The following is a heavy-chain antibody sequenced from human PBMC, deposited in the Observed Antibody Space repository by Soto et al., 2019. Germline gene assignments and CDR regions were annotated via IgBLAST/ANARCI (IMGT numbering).Heavy chain of an antibody. CDR3: GREKWLQPDY. J-gene: IGHJ4*02. CDR1: GLNFNNAW. D-gene: IGHD5-12*01. V-gene: IGHV3-7*04. Sequence: EVQLVESGGDLVQPGGSLRLTCVVSGLNFNNAWMNWVRQAPGKGLEWVANINPDGSAEGYVQSVRGRFTISRDNAKNSLYLQMNTLRADDTAVYYCGREKWLQPDYWGQGTLVTVSS. CDR2: INPDGSAE.